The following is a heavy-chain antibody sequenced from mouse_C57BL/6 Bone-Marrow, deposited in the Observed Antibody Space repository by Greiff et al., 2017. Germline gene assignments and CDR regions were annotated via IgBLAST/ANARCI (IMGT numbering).Heavy chain of an antibody. CDR3: TRRDHGNFKGFAY. Sequence: VQLQQSGAELVRPGASVTLSCKASGYTFTDYEMHWVKQTPVHGLEWIGAIDPETGGTAYNQKFKGKAILTADKSSSTAYMELRSLTSEDSAVYYCTRRDHGNFKGFAYWGQGTLVTVSA. D-gene: IGHD2-1*01. CDR2: IDPETGGT. V-gene: IGHV1-15*01. CDR1: GYTFTDYE. J-gene: IGHJ3*01.